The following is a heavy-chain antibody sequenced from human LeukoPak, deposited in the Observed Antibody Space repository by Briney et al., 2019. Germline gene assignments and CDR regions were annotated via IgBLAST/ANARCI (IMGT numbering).Heavy chain of an antibody. V-gene: IGHV3-66*01. Sequence: GGSLRLSCAASGFTASSNYMSWVRQAPGKGLEWVSVIYSGGSTYYADSVKGRFTISRDNSKNTLYLQMNSLRAEDTAVYYCARDLGIVGATLGNDYWGQGTLVTVSS. CDR3: ARDLGIVGATLGNDY. D-gene: IGHD1-26*01. J-gene: IGHJ4*02. CDR2: IYSGGST. CDR1: GFTASSNY.